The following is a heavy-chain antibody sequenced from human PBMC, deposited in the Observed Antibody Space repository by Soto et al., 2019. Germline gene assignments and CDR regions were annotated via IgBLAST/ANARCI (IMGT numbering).Heavy chain of an antibody. V-gene: IGHV4-61*01. CDR1: GGSVNSDNYD. D-gene: IGHD1-26*01. CDR3: AREYSNSPEAFDS. Sequence: KPSETLSLTCTVSGGSVNSDNYDWSWIRQPPGKGLEWIGYIYHTGRTNYNPSLMSRVTISLDTSRNQFSLKLSSVTAADTAVYYCAREYSNSPEAFDSWGQGALVTVSS. J-gene: IGHJ4*02. CDR2: IYHTGRT.